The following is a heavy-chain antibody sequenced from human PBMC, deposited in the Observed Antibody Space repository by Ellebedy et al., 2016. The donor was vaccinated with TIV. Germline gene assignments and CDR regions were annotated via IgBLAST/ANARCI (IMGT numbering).Heavy chain of an antibody. CDR2: ISYDGSNK. D-gene: IGHD4-17*01. Sequence: GGSLRLSCAASGFTFSSDAMHWVRQAPGKGLEWVAVISYDGSNKYYADSVKGRFTISRDNSKNTPYLQMNSLRVEDTAVYYCARWPSGDAPLDYWGQGTLVTVSS. CDR1: GFTFSSDA. V-gene: IGHV3-30-3*01. J-gene: IGHJ4*02. CDR3: ARWPSGDAPLDY.